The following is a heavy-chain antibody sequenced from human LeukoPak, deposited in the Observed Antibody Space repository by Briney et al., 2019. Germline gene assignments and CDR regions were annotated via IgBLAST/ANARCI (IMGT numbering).Heavy chain of an antibody. V-gene: IGHV3-23*01. CDR3: AKARYNNGWDYFDY. CDR1: GFTFGTSA. D-gene: IGHD6-19*01. J-gene: IGHJ4*02. Sequence: GGSLRPSCAASGFTFGTSAMTWVRQAPGKGLEWVSSISGSGNVIYDSDSVKGRFSISRDNPKGTLYLQMNSLRAEDTATYFCAKARYNNGWDYFDYWGLGTLVTVSS. CDR2: ISGSGNVI.